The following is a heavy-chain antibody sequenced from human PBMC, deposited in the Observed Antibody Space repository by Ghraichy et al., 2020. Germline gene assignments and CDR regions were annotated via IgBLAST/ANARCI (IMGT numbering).Heavy chain of an antibody. Sequence: GGSLRLSCAASGFMFSSYWVTWVRQAPGKGLEWVANVKPDGGEKNYVGSVKGRFTISRDNAKKSLYLQMNSLRAEDTAVYYRVKCRGTTWNDALDVWGQGTVVTVAS. D-gene: IGHD1-1*01. V-gene: IGHV3-7*01. CDR3: VKCRGTTWNDALDV. CDR1: GFMFSSYW. CDR2: VKPDGGEK. J-gene: IGHJ3*01.